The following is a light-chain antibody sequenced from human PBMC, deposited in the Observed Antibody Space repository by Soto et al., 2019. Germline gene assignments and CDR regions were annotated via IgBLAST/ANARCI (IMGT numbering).Light chain of an antibody. V-gene: IGLV2-14*03. Sequence: QSALTQPASVSGSPGQSITISCTGTSSDIGGQNYVSWYQHYPGKAPKLIIYDVSNRPSGVSDRFSGSKSGNTASLTLSGLQADDEAEYYCSSYTGSSTLWVFGTGTKLTVL. CDR3: SSYTGSSTLWV. J-gene: IGLJ1*01. CDR2: DVS. CDR1: SSDIGGQNY.